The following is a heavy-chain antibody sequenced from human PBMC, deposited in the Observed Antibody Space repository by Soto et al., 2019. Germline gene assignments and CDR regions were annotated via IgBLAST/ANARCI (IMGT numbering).Heavy chain of an antibody. CDR1: GFTFSSYA. CDR2: ISGSGGST. J-gene: IGHJ6*02. D-gene: IGHD6-13*01. V-gene: IGHV3-23*01. CDR3: AKLQDRSSVTRGYYYYYGMDV. Sequence: GGSLRLSCAASGFTFSSYAMSWVRQAPGKGLEWVSAISGSGGSTYYADSVKGRFTISRDNSKNTLYLQMNSLRAEDTAVYYCAKLQDRSSVTRGYYYYYGMDVWGQGTTVTVSS.